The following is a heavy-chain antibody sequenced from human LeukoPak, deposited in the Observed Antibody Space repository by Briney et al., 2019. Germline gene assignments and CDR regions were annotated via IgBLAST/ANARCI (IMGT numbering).Heavy chain of an antibody. CDR1: GFTFSSHW. CDR3: ARGRRSGYQLDY. V-gene: IGHV3-74*01. CDR2: INSDGSST. Sequence: GGSLRLSCAASGFTFSSHWMHWVRHAPGKGLVWVSRINSDGSSTSYADSVKGRFTISRDNAKNTLYLQMNSLRAEDTAVYYCARGRRSGYQLDYWGQGTLVTASS. J-gene: IGHJ4*02. D-gene: IGHD3-3*01.